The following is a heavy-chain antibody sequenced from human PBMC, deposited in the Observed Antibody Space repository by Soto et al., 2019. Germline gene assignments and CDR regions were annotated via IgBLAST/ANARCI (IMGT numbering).Heavy chain of an antibody. CDR1: VFTFSCSS. V-gene: IGHV3-73*01. J-gene: IGHJ4*02. CDR2: IRSNDKNYAK. Sequence: GGSLRLSCAASVFTFSCSSMRWGRQASGEGLEWVVKIRSNDKNYAKAYAASVKRSFTISRDDSNKKVYLLMSSLTAEDTAVYYSTRLKGAMHRGVIEPDYWGQGTLVTVSS. D-gene: IGHD3-10*01. CDR3: TRLKGAMHRGVIEPDY.